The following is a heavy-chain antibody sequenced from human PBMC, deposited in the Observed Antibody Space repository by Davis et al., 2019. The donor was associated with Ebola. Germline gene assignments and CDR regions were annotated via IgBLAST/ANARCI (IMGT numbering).Heavy chain of an antibody. J-gene: IGHJ4*02. Sequence: GGSLRLSCAASGFTFSSYAMSWVRQAPGKGLEWVSSISSSSSYIYYADSVKGRFTISRDNAKNSLYLQMNSLRAEDTAVYYCARDMRLEGAVDYWGQGTLVTVSP. CDR3: ARDMRLEGAVDY. CDR2: ISSSSSYI. CDR1: GFTFSSYA. V-gene: IGHV3-21*01. D-gene: IGHD1-26*01.